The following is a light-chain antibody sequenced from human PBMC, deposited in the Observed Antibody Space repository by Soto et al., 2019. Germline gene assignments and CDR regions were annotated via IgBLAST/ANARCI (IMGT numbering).Light chain of an antibody. V-gene: IGLV2-14*01. CDR3: NSYTSSSTLV. Sequence: QSALTQPASVSGSPGQSITISCTGTSSDVGGYNYVSWYQHHPGKAPKLMLYEVHNRPSGVSNRFSGSKSGNTASLTISGLQAEEEADYYCNSYTSSSTLVFGGGTKVTVL. CDR2: EVH. CDR1: SSDVGGYNY. J-gene: IGLJ2*01.